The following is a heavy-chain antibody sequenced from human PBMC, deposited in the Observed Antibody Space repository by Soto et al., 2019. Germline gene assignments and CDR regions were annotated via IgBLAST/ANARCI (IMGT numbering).Heavy chain of an antibody. CDR2: IFYGHGT. Sequence: QVQLQESGPGLLNPSETLSLTCTVSGGSVTSSTSSWAWVRQPPGKGLHWIGTIFYGHGTYYNPSLESRVTISLDTSKIQFSLELTSVTAADTAVYYCARQPTGYPNWFDAWGRGILVIVSS. V-gene: IGHV4-39*01. CDR1: GGSVTSSTSS. D-gene: IGHD3-9*01. J-gene: IGHJ5*02. CDR3: ARQPTGYPNWFDA.